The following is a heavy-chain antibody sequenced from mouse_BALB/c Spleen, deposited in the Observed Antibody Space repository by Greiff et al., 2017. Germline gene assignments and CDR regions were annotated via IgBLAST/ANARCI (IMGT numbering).Heavy chain of an antibody. V-gene: IGHV5-4*02. D-gene: IGHD2-13*01. CDR1: GFTFSDYY. Sequence: EVKLQESGGGLVKPGGSLKLSCAASGFTFSDYYMYWVRQTPEKRLEWVATISDGGSYTYYPDSVKGRFTISRDNAKNNLYLQMSSLKSEDTAMYYCARASDYYAMDYWGQGSSVTVAA. CDR3: ARASDYYAMDY. CDR2: ISDGGSYT. J-gene: IGHJ4*01.